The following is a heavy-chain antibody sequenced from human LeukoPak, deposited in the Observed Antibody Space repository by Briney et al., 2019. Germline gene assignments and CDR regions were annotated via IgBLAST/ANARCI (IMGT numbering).Heavy chain of an antibody. V-gene: IGHV4-34*01. CDR1: GGSFSGHY. D-gene: IGHD1-26*01. Sequence: SETLSLTCAVYGGSFSGHYWSWIRQPPGKGLEWIGEINHSGSTNYNPSLKSRVTISVDTSKNQFSLKLSSVTAADTAVYYCARAGASAYWGQGTLVTVSS. CDR2: INHSGST. CDR3: ARAGASAY. J-gene: IGHJ4*02.